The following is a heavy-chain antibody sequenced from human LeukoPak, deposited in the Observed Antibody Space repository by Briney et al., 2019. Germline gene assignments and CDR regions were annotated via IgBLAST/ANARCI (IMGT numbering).Heavy chain of an antibody. CDR2: IKDDGSEK. V-gene: IGHV3-7*01. CDR3: ARASWGFDY. Sequence: GGSLRLSCAGSGFTFSSYGMSWIRQAPGKGLEWVATIKDDGSEKYYVDSVEGRFTISRDNGKNSLYLQMNSLRVEDTAVYYCARASWGFDYWGQGTLVTVSS. CDR1: GFTFSSYG. J-gene: IGHJ4*02. D-gene: IGHD3-16*01.